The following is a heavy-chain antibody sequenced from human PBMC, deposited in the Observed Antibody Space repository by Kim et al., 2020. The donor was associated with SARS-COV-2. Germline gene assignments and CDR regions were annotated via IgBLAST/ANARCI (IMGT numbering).Heavy chain of an antibody. CDR3: ARAYCGGDCYSGYFDY. V-gene: IGHV3-30*01. J-gene: IGHJ4*02. D-gene: IGHD2-21*02. Sequence: SVKGRFTISRDNSKNTRYLQMNSLRAEDTAVYYCARAYCGGDCYSGYFDYWGQGTLVTVSS.